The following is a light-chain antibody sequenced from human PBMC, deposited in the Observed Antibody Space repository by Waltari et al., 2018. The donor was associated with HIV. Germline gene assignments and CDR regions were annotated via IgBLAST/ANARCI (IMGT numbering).Light chain of an antibody. CDR2: GAS. J-gene: IGKJ1*01. CDR3: QQYGSSPRT. CDR1: QSVSSSY. Sequence: ETVLTQSPGTLSLSPGERATLSCRASQSVSSSYLAWYQQKPGQAPRLLIDGASSRATGIPDRFSGGGSGTDFTLTISRRGPEDFAVYYCQQYGSSPRTFGQGTKVEIK. V-gene: IGKV3-20*01.